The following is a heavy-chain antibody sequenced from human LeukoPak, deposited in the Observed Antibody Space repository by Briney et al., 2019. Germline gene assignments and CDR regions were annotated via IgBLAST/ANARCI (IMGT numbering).Heavy chain of an antibody. CDR1: GFTFGSYS. V-gene: IGHV3-21*01. Sequence: PGGSLRLSCAASGFTFGSYSMNWVRQAPGKGLEWVSSISSSSSYIYYADSVKGRFTISRDNAKNSLYLQMNSLRAEDTAVYYCASWDPDYDFWSGARFDPWGQGTLVTVSS. CDR3: ASWDPDYDFWSGARFDP. J-gene: IGHJ5*02. D-gene: IGHD3-3*01. CDR2: ISSSSSYI.